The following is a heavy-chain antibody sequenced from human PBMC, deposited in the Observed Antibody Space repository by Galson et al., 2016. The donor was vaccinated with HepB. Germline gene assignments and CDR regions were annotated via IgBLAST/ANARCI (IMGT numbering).Heavy chain of an antibody. V-gene: IGHV5-51*01. J-gene: IGHJ6*02. CDR1: GYIFTNFW. CDR3: VRRMTSHLVTRNYYGLDV. Sequence: QSGAEVKKPGESLKISCEASGYIFTNFWIGWVRQVPGKGLEWMGVINPSNSDTRFSPSFEGQVTISADTSVKTAYLQWNSLRATDTAIYWCVRRMTSHLVTRNYYGLDVWGQGTTVTVSS. D-gene: IGHD2-21*02. CDR2: INPSNSDT.